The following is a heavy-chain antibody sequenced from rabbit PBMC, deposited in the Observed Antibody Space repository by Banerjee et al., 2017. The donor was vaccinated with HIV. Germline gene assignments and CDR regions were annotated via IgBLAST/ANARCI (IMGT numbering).Heavy chain of an antibody. CDR3: VSYDDYGDRNL. J-gene: IGHJ4*01. V-gene: IGHV1S47*01. CDR2: IDPVFRST. CDR1: GFDFSSYG. Sequence: QEHLKETGGGLVQPGGSLTLSCKASGFDFSSYGVSWVRQAPGKGLEWIGYIDPVFRSTYYASWVNGRFTISSHNAQNTLYLQLNSLTAADTATYFCVSYDDYGDRNLWGPGTLVTVS. D-gene: IGHD2-1*01.